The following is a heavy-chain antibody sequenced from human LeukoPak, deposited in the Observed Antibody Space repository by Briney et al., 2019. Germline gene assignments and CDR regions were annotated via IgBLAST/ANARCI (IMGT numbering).Heavy chain of an antibody. CDR1: GFTFRTYS. V-gene: IGHV3-64D*09. CDR3: VKDRLGPPSTPFDY. Sequence: GGSLRLSCSASGFTFRTYSMHWVRQVPGNGLEYVSAISSDGGRTYYADAVKGRFTISRGNSKNTVFLQMSSLRADDTALYYCVKDRLGPPSTPFDYWGQGTLVTVSS. D-gene: IGHD2-2*01. CDR2: ISSDGGRT. J-gene: IGHJ4*02.